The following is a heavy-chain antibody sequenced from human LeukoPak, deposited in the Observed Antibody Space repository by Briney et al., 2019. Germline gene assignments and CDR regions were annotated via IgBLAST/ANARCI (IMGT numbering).Heavy chain of an antibody. J-gene: IGHJ5*02. Sequence: PSETLSLTCTVSGGSISSGDYYWSWIRQPPGKGLEWIGYIYYSGSTNYNPSLKSRVTISVDKSKNQFSLKLSSVTAADTAVYYCAMRLAGATGGWFDPWGQGTLVTVSS. V-gene: IGHV4-30-4*01. D-gene: IGHD1-26*01. CDR2: IYYSGST. CDR3: AMRLAGATGGWFDP. CDR1: GGSISSGDYY.